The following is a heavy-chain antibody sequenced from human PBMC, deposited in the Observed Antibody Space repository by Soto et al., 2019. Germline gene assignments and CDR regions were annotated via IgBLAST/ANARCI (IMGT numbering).Heavy chain of an antibody. Sequence: EVQLVESGGGLVKPGGSLKLSCAASGFTFRTYSMNWCRQAPGKGLEWVSSITGTSSYIYYADSVKGRFTISRDNANNTLYLQLTSLRGEDTALYYCASGPAAGASTGFDYWGQGTLVTVSS. V-gene: IGHV3-21*02. J-gene: IGHJ4*02. CDR2: ITGTSSYI. CDR3: ASGPAAGASTGFDY. CDR1: GFTFRTYS. D-gene: IGHD1-26*01.